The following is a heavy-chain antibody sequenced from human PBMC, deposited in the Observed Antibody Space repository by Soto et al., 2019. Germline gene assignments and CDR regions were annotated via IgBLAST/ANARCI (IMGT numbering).Heavy chain of an antibody. CDR1: GGSISSSSYY. CDR2: IYYSGST. J-gene: IGHJ4*02. D-gene: IGHD4-17*01. V-gene: IGHV4-39*01. CDR3: ARLNYGDLNYFDY. Sequence: QLQLQESGPGLVKPSETLSLTCTVSGGSISSSSYYWGWIRQPPGKGLEWIGSIYYSGSTYYNPSLKSRVTISVDTSKNQFSLKLSSVTAADTAVYYCARLNYGDLNYFDYWGQGTLVTVSS.